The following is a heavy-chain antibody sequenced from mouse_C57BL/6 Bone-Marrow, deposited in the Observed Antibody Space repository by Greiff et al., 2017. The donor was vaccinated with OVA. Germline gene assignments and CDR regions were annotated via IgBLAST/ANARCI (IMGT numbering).Heavy chain of an antibody. D-gene: IGHD2-14*01. CDR3: ARTSYRSYYFDY. Sequence: QVQLKESGPGLVQPSQSLSITCTVSGFSLTSSGVHWVRQSPGKGLEWLGVIWSGGTTDYNAAFISRLSISKDNSKSQVFFKMNSLQAKDTAIYYCARTSYRSYYFDYWGQGTTLTVSS. CDR1: GFSLTSSG. CDR2: IWSGGTT. V-gene: IGHV2-2*02. J-gene: IGHJ2*01.